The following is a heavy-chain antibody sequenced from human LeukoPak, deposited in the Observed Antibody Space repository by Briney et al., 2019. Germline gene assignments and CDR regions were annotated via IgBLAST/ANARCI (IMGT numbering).Heavy chain of an antibody. V-gene: IGHV3-23*01. CDR2: ISGSGGST. D-gene: IGHD3-16*02. J-gene: IGHJ4*02. Sequence: GGSLRLSCAASGFTFSSYAMSWVRQAPGKGLEWVSAISGSGGSTYYADSVKGRFTISRDNSKNTLYLQMNSLRAEDTAVYYCTTDRLYYDYVWGSYRYLDYWGQGTLVTVSS. CDR1: GFTFSSYA. CDR3: TTDRLYYDYVWGSYRYLDY.